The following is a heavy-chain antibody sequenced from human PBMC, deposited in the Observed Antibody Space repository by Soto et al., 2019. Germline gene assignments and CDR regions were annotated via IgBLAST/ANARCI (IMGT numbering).Heavy chain of an antibody. Sequence: ASVKVSCKVSGYTLTELSMHWVRQAPGKGLEWMGGFDPEDGETIYAQKFQGRVTMTEDTSTDTAYMELSSLRSEDTAVYYCETLANRSGWKVIYYYGMDVLRQVNTVTVAS. CDR1: GYTLTELS. CDR2: FDPEDGET. D-gene: IGHD6-19*01. CDR3: ETLANRSGWKVIYYYGMDV. J-gene: IGHJ6*01. V-gene: IGHV1-24*01.